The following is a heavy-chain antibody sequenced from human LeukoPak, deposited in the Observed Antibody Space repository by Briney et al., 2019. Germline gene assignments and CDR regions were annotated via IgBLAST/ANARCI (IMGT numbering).Heavy chain of an antibody. J-gene: IGHJ4*02. CDR2: VYNSEFT. CDR3: AWNGGSSLAYYFAY. Sequence: SETLSLTCTVSGGSLSGYYCSWIRQAPGKGLEWIGYVYNSEFTKYNPSLKSRPTISLDPSKSKFSLRLSSVTAADTAFYYCAWNGGSSLAYYFAYSGQRWLATVSS. V-gene: IGHV4-59*01. D-gene: IGHD2-8*01. CDR1: GGSLSGYY.